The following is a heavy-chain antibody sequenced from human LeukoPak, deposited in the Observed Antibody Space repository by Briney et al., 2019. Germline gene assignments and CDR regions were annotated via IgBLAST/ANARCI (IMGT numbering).Heavy chain of an antibody. V-gene: IGHV3-23*01. CDR2: ISDSGGSS. CDR3: AIEIEYSSSPGSAAFDI. D-gene: IGHD6-6*01. J-gene: IGHJ3*02. CDR1: GFTFSSYS. Sequence: PGGSLRLSCAASGFTFSSYSINWVRQAPGKGLEWVSAISDSGGSSHYADSVKGRFTISRDNSKNTLYLQMNSLRAEDTAIYYCAIEIEYSSSPGSAAFDIWGQGTMVTVSS.